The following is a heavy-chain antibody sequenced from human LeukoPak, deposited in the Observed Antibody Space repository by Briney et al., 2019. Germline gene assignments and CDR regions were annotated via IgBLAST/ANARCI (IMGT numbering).Heavy chain of an antibody. CDR2: ISSNGGST. D-gene: IGHD2-15*01. V-gene: IGHV3-64D*06. Sequence: PGGSLRLSCSASGFTFSSYAMHWVRQAPGKGLEYVSAISSNGGSTYYADSVKGRFTISRDNSKNTLYLQMSSLRAEDTAVYYCAKDYSPLYRAFDIWGQGTMVTVSS. J-gene: IGHJ3*02. CDR3: AKDYSPLYRAFDI. CDR1: GFTFSSYA.